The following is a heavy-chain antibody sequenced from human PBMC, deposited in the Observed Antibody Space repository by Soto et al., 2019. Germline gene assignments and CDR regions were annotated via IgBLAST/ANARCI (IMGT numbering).Heavy chain of an antibody. CDR2: ISGGGGTT. CDR3: AKGRGSYYYFDY. V-gene: IGHV3-23*01. D-gene: IGHD1-26*01. J-gene: IGHJ4*02. Sequence: GGSLRLSCAASGFTFSSYAMSWVRQAPGKGLEWVSGISGGGGTTYYADSVKGRFTISRDNSKNTLYLQVNSLRAEDTAVYYCAKGRGSYYYFDYWGQGTLVTVSS. CDR1: GFTFSSYA.